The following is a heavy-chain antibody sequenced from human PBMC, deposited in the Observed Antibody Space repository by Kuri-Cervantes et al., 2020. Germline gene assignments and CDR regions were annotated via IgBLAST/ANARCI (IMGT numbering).Heavy chain of an antibody. J-gene: IGHJ5*02. D-gene: IGHD2-15*01. CDR2: IIPLFGTP. V-gene: IGHV1-69*05. CDR1: GYTFTGYY. CDR3: ARLLAAPNNWFDP. Sequence: SVKVSCKASGYTFTGYYMHWVRQAPGQGLEWMGGIIPLFGTPNYAQKFQGRVTITRDEFTSTAYMELNSLISEDTAVYYCARLLAAPNNWFDPWGQGTLVTVSS.